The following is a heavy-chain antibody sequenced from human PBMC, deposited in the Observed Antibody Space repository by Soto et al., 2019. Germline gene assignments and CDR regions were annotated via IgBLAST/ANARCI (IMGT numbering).Heavy chain of an antibody. V-gene: IGHV3-21*04. CDR2: ISSSSSYI. CDR1: GFTFSSYS. J-gene: IGHJ4*02. Sequence: GGSLRLSCAASGFTFSSYSMNWVRQAPGKGLEWVSSISSSSSYIYYADSVKGRFTISRDNAKNSLYLQMNSLRAEDTAVYYCARDVSSRRRLPENFDYWGQGTLVTVSS. CDR3: ARDVSSRRRLPENFDY. D-gene: IGHD2-2*01.